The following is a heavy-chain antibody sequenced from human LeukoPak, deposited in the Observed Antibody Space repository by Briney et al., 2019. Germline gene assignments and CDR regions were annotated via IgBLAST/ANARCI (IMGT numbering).Heavy chain of an antibody. CDR2: IIPIFGTA. CDR1: GYTFTSYA. V-gene: IGHV1-69*13. Sequence: ASVKVSCKASGYTFTSYAMNWVRQAPGQGLEWMGGIIPIFGTANYAQKFQGRVTITADESTSTAYMELSSLRSEDTAVYYCARAPVLEWRFDPWGQGTLVTVSS. J-gene: IGHJ5*02. CDR3: ARAPVLEWRFDP. D-gene: IGHD3-3*01.